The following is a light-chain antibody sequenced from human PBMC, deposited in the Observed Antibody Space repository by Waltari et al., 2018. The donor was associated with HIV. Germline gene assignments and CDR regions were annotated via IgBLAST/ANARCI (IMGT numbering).Light chain of an antibody. CDR2: RTS. J-gene: IGKJ2*01. CDR1: QSIDNW. V-gene: IGKV1-5*03. CDR3: QQYSTHYA. Sequence: DIQMTQSPSNLSASVGDTVVITCRASQSIDNWLAWYQQKPGRAPRLLVSRTSLLESGVSSRFRGGGSGTEFTLTIRSLQPDDIGTYYCQQYSTHYAFGQGTRVE.